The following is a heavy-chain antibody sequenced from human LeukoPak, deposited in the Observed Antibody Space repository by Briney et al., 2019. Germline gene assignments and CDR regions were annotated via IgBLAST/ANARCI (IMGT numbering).Heavy chain of an antibody. J-gene: IGHJ4*02. V-gene: IGHV1-2*02. D-gene: IGHD2/OR15-2a*01. CDR1: GYTFTGYY. CDR3: ARGPIVTSD. CDR2: INPDSGGT. Sequence: ASVKVSCKASGYTFTGYYMHWVRQAPGQALEWMAWINPDSGGTKCAQKFQGRVTVTRDTSISTAYMDLSRLRSDDTAVYYCARGPIVTSDWGQGTLVTVSS.